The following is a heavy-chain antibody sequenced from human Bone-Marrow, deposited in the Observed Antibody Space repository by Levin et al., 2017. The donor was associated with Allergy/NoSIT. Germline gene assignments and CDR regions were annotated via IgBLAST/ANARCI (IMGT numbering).Heavy chain of an antibody. CDR2: ITGGGHRA. J-gene: IGHJ4*02. V-gene: IGHV3-23*01. CDR1: GFSFSSNA. Sequence: RSGGSLRLSCAASGFSFSSNAMSWVRQAPGKGLEWVSSITGGGHRAFYADSVKGRFTFSRDNSKNTLYLQMNTLRAEDTAIYYCARDGPGTATGTPWGQGTLVTVSS. D-gene: IGHD1-7*01. CDR3: ARDGPGTATGTP.